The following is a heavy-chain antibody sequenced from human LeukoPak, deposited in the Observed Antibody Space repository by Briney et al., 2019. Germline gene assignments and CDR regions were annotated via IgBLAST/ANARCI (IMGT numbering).Heavy chain of an antibody. Sequence: SETLSLTCTVSGGSISSYYWSWIRQPPGKGLEWIGYIYYSGSTNYNPSLKSRVTMSVDTSKNQFSLKLSSVTAADTAVYYCARGEDDYGDYALDYWGQGTLVTVSS. CDR3: ARGEDDYGDYALDY. V-gene: IGHV4-59*12. D-gene: IGHD4-17*01. J-gene: IGHJ4*02. CDR2: IYYSGST. CDR1: GGSISSYY.